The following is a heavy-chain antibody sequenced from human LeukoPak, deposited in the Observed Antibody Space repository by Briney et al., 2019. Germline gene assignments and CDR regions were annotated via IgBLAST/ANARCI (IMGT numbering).Heavy chain of an antibody. CDR3: AKEYYRDSSAYIDY. V-gene: IGHV3-30*18. CDR1: GFTVSSNY. Sequence: PGGSLRLSCAASGFTVSSNYMSWVRQAPGKGLECVADVSYDGTNEYYADSVKGRFTISRDNSKNTLYLQMNSLRAEDTALYYCAKEYYRDSSAYIDYWGQGTLVTVSS. D-gene: IGHD3-22*01. J-gene: IGHJ4*02. CDR2: VSYDGTNE.